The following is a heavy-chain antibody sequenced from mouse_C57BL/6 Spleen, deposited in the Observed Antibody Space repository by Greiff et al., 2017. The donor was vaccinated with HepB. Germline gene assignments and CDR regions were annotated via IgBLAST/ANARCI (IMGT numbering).Heavy chain of an antibody. V-gene: IGHV1-64*01. Sequence: QVQLQQPGAELVKPGASVKLSCKASGYTFTSYWMHWVKQRPGQGLEWIGMIHPNSGSTNYNEKFKSKATLTVDKSSSTAYMQLSSLTSEDSAVYYCARVPQLTGPAWFAYWGQGTLVTVSA. CDR2: IHPNSGST. CDR3: ARVPQLTGPAWFAY. CDR1: GYTFTSYW. J-gene: IGHJ3*01. D-gene: IGHD4-1*01.